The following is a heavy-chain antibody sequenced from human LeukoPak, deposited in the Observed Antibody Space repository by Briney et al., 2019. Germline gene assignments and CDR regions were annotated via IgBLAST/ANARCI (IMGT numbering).Heavy chain of an antibody. V-gene: IGHV1-46*01. Sequence: ASVKVSCKASGYTFTSYYMHWVRQAPGQGLEWMGIINPSGGSTSYAQKFQGRVTMTRDTSTSTVYMELSSLRSEDTAVYYCARQMVRGVITPFYYFDYWGQGTPVTVSS. J-gene: IGHJ4*02. D-gene: IGHD3-10*01. CDR1: GYTFTSYY. CDR3: ARQMVRGVITPFYYFDY. CDR2: INPSGGST.